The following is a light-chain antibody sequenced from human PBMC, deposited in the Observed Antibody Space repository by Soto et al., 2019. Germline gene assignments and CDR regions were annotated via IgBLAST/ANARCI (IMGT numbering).Light chain of an antibody. CDR2: AAS. CDR1: QSISSY. CDR3: QQSYSTPRK. Sequence: DIQMTPSPSSLSASVGHRVTITCRASQSISSYLNWYQQKPGKAPKLLIYAASSLQSGVPSRFSGSGSGTDFTLTISSLQPEDFATYYCQQSYSTPRKFGQGTKVEIK. V-gene: IGKV1-39*01. J-gene: IGKJ1*01.